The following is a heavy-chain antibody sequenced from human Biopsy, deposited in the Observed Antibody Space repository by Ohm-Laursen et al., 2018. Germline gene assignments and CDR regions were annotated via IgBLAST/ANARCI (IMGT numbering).Heavy chain of an antibody. Sequence: SETLSLTCSVSGDSIATFNYYWGWVRQPPGKGLEWLATIFFSGTTYFSRTLESRLTISQDTSSNQFSLRLKYVTAADTGVYYCARIYFYGLGSSDCFFDSWGQGTLVTVSS. V-gene: IGHV4-39*01. CDR1: GDSIATFNYY. CDR3: ARIYFYGLGSSDCFFDS. CDR2: IFFSGTT. J-gene: IGHJ4*02. D-gene: IGHD3-10*01.